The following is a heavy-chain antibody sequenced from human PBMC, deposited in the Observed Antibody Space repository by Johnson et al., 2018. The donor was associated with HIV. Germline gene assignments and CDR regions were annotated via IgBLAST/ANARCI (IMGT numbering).Heavy chain of an antibody. CDR1: GFTFSDHA. Sequence: VQLVESGGGLVQPGGSLRLSCAGSGFTFSDHAMGWVRQAPGKGLEWVSSMSGSGAVTYYADSVKGRFTISRDNAKNTLYLQMNSRRAEDTAVYYCARGGRYSESVNDAHDIWGQGTKVTVSS. CDR2: MSGSGAVT. CDR3: ARGGRYSESVNDAHDI. D-gene: IGHD1-26*01. J-gene: IGHJ3*02. V-gene: IGHV3-23*04.